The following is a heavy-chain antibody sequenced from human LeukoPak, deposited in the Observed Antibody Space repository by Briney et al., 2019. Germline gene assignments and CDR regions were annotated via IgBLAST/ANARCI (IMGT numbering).Heavy chain of an antibody. CDR1: GGSISSYY. Sequence: SETLSLTCTVSGGSISSYYWSWIRQPPGKGLEWIGYIYYSGSTNYNPSLKSRVTISVDTSKNQFSLKLSSVTAADTAVYYCARDSRYGGNFDYWGQGTLVTVSS. J-gene: IGHJ4*02. CDR2: IYYSGST. D-gene: IGHD4-23*01. V-gene: IGHV4-59*01. CDR3: ARDSRYGGNFDY.